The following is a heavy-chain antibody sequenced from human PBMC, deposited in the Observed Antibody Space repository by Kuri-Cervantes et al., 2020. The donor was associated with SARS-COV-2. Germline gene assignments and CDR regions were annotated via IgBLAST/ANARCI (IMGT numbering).Heavy chain of an antibody. V-gene: IGHV3-21*01. CDR1: GFTFSSYS. CDR3: ARVNPGSYLPFDY. J-gene: IGHJ4*02. D-gene: IGHD1-26*01. Sequence: GESLKISCAASGFTFSSYSMNWVRQAPGKGLEWVSSISSSSSYIYYADSVKGRFTISRDNAKNSLYLQMNSLRAEDTAVYYCARVNPGSYLPFDYWGQGTLVTVSS. CDR2: ISSSSSYI.